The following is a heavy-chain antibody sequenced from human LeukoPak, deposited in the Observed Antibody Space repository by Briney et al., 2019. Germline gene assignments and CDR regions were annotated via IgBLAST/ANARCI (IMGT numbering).Heavy chain of an antibody. Sequence: GGSLRLSCAASGFTFSTYEMIWVRQAPGKGLEWVSCISSGSTNIYYADSVRGRFTISRDNAKNSLYLQMNSLRAEDTAVYYCARVGGYCSSISNCYGDYWGQGTLVTVSS. CDR3: ARVGGYCSSISNCYGDY. J-gene: IGHJ4*02. V-gene: IGHV3-21*01. D-gene: IGHD2-2*03. CDR2: ISSGSTNI. CDR1: GFTFSTYE.